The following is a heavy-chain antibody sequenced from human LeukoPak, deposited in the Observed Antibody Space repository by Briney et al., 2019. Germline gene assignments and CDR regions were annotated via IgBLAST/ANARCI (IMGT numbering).Heavy chain of an antibody. CDR3: AKDTRTLSCLDY. CDR2: FSGSGDST. V-gene: IGHV3-23*01. CDR1: GFTFSNSA. Sequence: GGSLRLSCAASGFTFSNSAMGWVRQAPGKGLEWVSVFSGSGDSTYYADSVKGRFTISRDNSKNTLYLQMNSLRAEDTAVYYCAKDTRTLSCLDYWGQGTLVTVSS. D-gene: IGHD2-2*01. J-gene: IGHJ4*02.